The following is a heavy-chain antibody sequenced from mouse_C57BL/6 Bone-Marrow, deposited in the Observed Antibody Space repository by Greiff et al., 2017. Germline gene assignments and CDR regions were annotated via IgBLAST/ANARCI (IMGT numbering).Heavy chain of an antibody. D-gene: IGHD2-1*01. Sequence: QVQLQQSGAELARPGASVKMSCKASGYTFTSYTMHWVKQRPGQGLEWIGYINPSSGYTKYNQKFKDKATLTADKSSSTAYMQLSSLTSEDSAVYYCARSGIYYGNSYYAMDYWGQGTSVTVSS. CDR2: INPSSGYT. J-gene: IGHJ4*01. V-gene: IGHV1-4*01. CDR1: GYTFTSYT. CDR3: ARSGIYYGNSYYAMDY.